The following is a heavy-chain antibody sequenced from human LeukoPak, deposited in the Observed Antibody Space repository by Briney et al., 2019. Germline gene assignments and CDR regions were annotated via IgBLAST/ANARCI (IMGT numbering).Heavy chain of an antibody. D-gene: IGHD5-18*01. Sequence: SETLSLTCTVSGGSISSGGYYWSWIRQPAGKGLEWIGRIYTSGSTNYNPSLKSRVTMSVDTSKNQFSLKLSSVTAADTAVYYCVRVIRGNNGYDYWGQGTLVTVSS. V-gene: IGHV4-61*02. CDR3: VRVIRGNNGYDY. CDR2: IYTSGST. J-gene: IGHJ4*02. CDR1: GGSISSGGYY.